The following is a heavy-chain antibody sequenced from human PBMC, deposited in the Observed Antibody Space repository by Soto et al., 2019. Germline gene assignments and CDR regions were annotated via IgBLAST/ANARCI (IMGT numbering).Heavy chain of an antibody. CDR1: VGSFSGYY. J-gene: IGHJ5*02. CDR3: ARGGVTIFGILNNWFDP. CDR2: INHSGST. D-gene: IGHD3-3*01. Sequence: PSETLSLTCSVYVGSFSGYYWSWIRQPPGKGLEWIGEINHSGSTNYNPSLKSRVTISVDTSKNQFSLKLTSVTAADTAVYYCARGGVTIFGILNNWFDPWGQGTLVTVSS. V-gene: IGHV4-34*01.